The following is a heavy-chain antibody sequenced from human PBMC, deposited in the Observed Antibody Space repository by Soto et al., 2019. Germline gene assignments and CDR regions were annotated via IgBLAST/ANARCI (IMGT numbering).Heavy chain of an antibody. V-gene: IGHV3-74*01. CDR3: ARYSSSWYFDYYYGMDV. CDR2: IDTDGST. CDR1: GLTFSRYW. J-gene: IGHJ6*02. Sequence: PGGSLRLSCAASGLTFSRYWMHWVRQAPGKGLVWVSRIDTDGSTGYADSVKGRFTISRDNSKNTLYLQMNSLRVEDTAVYYCARYSSSWYFDYYYGMDVWGQGTTVTV. D-gene: IGHD6-13*01.